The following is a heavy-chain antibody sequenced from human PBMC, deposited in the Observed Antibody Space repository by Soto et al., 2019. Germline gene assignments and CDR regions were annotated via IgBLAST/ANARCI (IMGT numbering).Heavy chain of an antibody. J-gene: IGHJ4*02. V-gene: IGHV3-74*01. Sequence: GGSLRLSCAASGFTFSNYWMHWVRQAPGKGLLWVSRINPDGSSTSYADSVKDRFTISRDNAENTLSLQMNILRAEDTALYYCTSDTFGPRDSWGQRTLVTGSS. CDR2: INPDGSST. CDR3: TSDTFGPRDS. D-gene: IGHD3-10*01. CDR1: GFTFSNYW.